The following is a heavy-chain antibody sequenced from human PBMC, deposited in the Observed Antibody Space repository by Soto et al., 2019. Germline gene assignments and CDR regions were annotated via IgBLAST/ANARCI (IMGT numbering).Heavy chain of an antibody. CDR3: ATTRDGYNRKNFDY. V-gene: IGHV1-69*01. CDR1: GGTFSSYA. D-gene: IGHD5-12*01. CDR2: IIPIFGTA. J-gene: IGHJ4*02. Sequence: VKVSCKASGGTFSSYAISWVRQAPGQGLEWMGGIIPIFGTANYAQKFQGRVTITADESTSTAYMELSSLRSEDTAVYYCATTRDGYNRKNFDYWGQGTLVTVSS.